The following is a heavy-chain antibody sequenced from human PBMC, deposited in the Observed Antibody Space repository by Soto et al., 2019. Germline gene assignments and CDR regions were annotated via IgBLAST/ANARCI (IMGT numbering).Heavy chain of an antibody. CDR1: GFTCSSDS. D-gene: IGHD3-22*01. J-gene: IGHJ4*02. CDR3: ARDYDSSGYGL. Sequence: EVQLVESGGGLVKPGGSLRLSCAASGFTCSSDSMNLVRQAPGTGLEWVSSISSSSSYIYYADSVKGRFTISRDNAKNSLYLQMNSLRAEDTAVYYCARDYDSSGYGLWGQGTLVTVSS. V-gene: IGHV3-21*01. CDR2: ISSSSSYI.